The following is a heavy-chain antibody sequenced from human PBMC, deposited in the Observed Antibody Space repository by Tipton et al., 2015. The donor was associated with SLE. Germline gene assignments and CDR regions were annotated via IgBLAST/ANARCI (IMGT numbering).Heavy chain of an antibody. CDR3: ARGTAEAYYDSSGLGYFDY. D-gene: IGHD3-22*01. V-gene: IGHV4-34*01. Sequence: TLSLTCAVYGGSFSGYYWSWICQPPGKGLEWIGEINHSGSTNYNPSLKSRVTISVDTSKNQFSLKLSSVTAADTAVYYCARGTAEAYYDSSGLGYFDYWGQGTLVTVSS. J-gene: IGHJ4*02. CDR1: GGSFSGYY. CDR2: INHSGST.